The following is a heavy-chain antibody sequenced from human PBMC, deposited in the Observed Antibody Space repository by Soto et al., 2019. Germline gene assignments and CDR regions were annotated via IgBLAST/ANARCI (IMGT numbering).Heavy chain of an antibody. J-gene: IGHJ6*02. CDR1: GYSFTSYW. Sequence: PGESLKISCKGSGYSFTSYWIGWVRQMPGEGLEWMGIIYPGDSDTRYSPSFQGQVTISADKSISTAYLQWSSLKASDTAMYYCARPRDGHKGKNYYGMDVWGQGTTVTVSS. CDR2: IYPGDSDT. CDR3: ARPRDGHKGKNYYGMDV. V-gene: IGHV5-51*01.